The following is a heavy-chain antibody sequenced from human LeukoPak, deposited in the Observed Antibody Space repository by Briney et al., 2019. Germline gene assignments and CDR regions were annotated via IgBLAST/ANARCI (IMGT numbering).Heavy chain of an antibody. J-gene: IGHJ4*02. CDR3: ARVNYYDPSFDY. CDR2: IIPIFGTA. Sequence: EASVKVSCKASGGTFSSYAISWVRQAPGQGLEWMGGIIPIFGTANYAQKFQGRVTITADESTSTAYVELSSLRSEDTAVYYCARVNYYDPSFDYWGQGTLVTVSS. V-gene: IGHV1-69*13. CDR1: GGTFSSYA. D-gene: IGHD3-22*01.